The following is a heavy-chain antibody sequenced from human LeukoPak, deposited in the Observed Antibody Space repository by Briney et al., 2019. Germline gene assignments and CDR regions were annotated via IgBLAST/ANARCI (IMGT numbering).Heavy chain of an antibody. D-gene: IGHD1-20*01. V-gene: IGHV3-48*03. CDR1: GFTFSSYE. J-gene: IGHJ4*02. CDR3: ARDRAITGSDY. Sequence: GGSLRLSCAASGFTFSSYEMNWVRQAPGKGLEWVSYISSSGSTIYYADSVKGRFTISRDNAKNSLYLQMNSLGAEDTAVYYCARDRAITGSDYWGQGTLVTVSS. CDR2: ISSSGSTI.